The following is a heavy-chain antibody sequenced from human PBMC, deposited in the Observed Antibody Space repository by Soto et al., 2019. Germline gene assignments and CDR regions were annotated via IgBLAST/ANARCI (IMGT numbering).Heavy chain of an antibody. J-gene: IGHJ4*02. CDR1: GGTFSSYA. CDR3: GREGYGDSGNLFDY. CDR2: IIPIFGTA. V-gene: IGHV1-69*01. Sequence: QVQLVQSGAEVKKPGSSVKVSCKASGGTFSSYAFSWVRQAPGQGLEWMGGIIPIFGTANYAQRFQGRVTITADEPRSTAYRERSGLRSEDPAMYYWGREGYGDSGNLFDYGGQEPLITVSS. D-gene: IGHD4-17*01.